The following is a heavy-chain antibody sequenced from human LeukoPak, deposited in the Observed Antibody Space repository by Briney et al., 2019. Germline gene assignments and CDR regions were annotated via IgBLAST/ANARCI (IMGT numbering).Heavy chain of an antibody. CDR1: GFTFSSYG. CDR2: ISYDGSNK. CDR3: AKANILTGYYPQYDYYGMDV. J-gene: IGHJ6*02. V-gene: IGHV3-30*18. Sequence: PGGSLRLSCAASGFTFSSYGMHWVRQAPGKGLEWVAVISYDGSNKYYADSVKGRFTISRDNPKNTLYLQMNSLRAEDTAVYYCAKANILTGYYPQYDYYGMDVWGQGTTVTVSS. D-gene: IGHD3-9*01.